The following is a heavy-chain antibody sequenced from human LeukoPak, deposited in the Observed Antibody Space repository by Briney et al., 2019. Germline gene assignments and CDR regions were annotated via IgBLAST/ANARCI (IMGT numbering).Heavy chain of an antibody. CDR2: ISYDGSNK. J-gene: IGHJ4*02. V-gene: IGHV3-30*18. CDR1: GFTFSSYG. Sequence: PGGSLRLSCAASGFTFSSYGMHWVRQARGKGREGGAVISYDGSNKYYADSVKGRFTISRDNSKNTLYLQMNSLRAEDTAVYYCAKGWRRTNWPIGYFAYWGQGTLVTVSS. CDR3: AKGWRRTNWPIGYFAY. D-gene: IGHD1-1*01.